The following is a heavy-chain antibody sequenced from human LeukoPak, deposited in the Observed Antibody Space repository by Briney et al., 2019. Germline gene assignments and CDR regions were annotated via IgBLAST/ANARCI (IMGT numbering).Heavy chain of an antibody. J-gene: IGHJ5*02. Sequence: NPSETLSLTCTVSGGSISSYYWSWIRQPPGKGLEWIGYIYYSGSTNYNPSLKSRVTISVDTSKNQFSLKLSSVTAADTAVYYCARGGWFGELSYSEAWGQGTLVTVSS. V-gene: IGHV4-59*01. CDR3: ARGGWFGELSYSEA. CDR2: IYYSGST. D-gene: IGHD3-10*01. CDR1: GGSISSYY.